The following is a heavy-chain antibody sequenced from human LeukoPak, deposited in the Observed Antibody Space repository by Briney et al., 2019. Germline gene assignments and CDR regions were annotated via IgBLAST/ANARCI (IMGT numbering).Heavy chain of an antibody. CDR3: ARVNRQGKVTIFGVVTSPDYYYGMDV. V-gene: IGHV1-69*04. Sequence: ASVKVSCTASGGTFSSYAISWVRQAPGQGLEWMGRIIPILGIANYAQKFQGRVTITADKSTSTAYMELSSLRSEDTAVYYCARVNRQGKVTIFGVVTSPDYYYGMDVWGQGTTVTVSS. CDR2: IIPILGIA. D-gene: IGHD3-3*01. J-gene: IGHJ6*02. CDR1: GGTFSSYA.